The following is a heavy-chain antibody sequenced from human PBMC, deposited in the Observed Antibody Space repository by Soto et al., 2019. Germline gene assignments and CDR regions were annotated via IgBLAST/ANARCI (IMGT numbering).Heavy chain of an antibody. J-gene: IGHJ5*02. CDR3: ARTREYTSLQFDP. CDR2: IYYSGST. Sequence: PSETLSLTCPVSGGSISSYYWSWIRQPPGKGLEWIGYIYYSGSTNYNPSLKSRVTISVDTSKNQFSLKLSSVTAADTAVYHCARTREYTSLQFDPWGQGTLVTVSS. V-gene: IGHV4-59*01. D-gene: IGHD6-6*01. CDR1: GGSISSYY.